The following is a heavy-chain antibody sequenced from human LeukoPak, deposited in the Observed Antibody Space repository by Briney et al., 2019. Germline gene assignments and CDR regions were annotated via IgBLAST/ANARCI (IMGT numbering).Heavy chain of an antibody. D-gene: IGHD6-19*01. V-gene: IGHV3-15*01. CDR3: TTGSFRGDSSGWRDY. CDR2: IKSKTDGGTT. J-gene: IGHJ4*02. Sequence: PGRSLRLSCAASGFTFSSYGMHWVRQAPGKGLEWVGRIKSKTDGGTTDYAAPVKGRFTISRDDSKNTLYLQMNSLKTEDTAVYYCTTGSFRGDSSGWRDYWGQGTLVTVSS. CDR1: GFTFSSYG.